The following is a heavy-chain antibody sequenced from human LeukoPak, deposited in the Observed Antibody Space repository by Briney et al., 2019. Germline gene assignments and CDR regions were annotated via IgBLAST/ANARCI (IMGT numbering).Heavy chain of an antibody. V-gene: IGHV1-2*02. CDR1: GYTFTGYY. J-gene: IGHJ6*03. D-gene: IGHD3-10*01. CDR3: ARVPTSMVRGVIITATYYYYYMDV. CDR2: INPNSGGT. Sequence: GASVKVSCKASGYTFTGYYMHWVRQAPGQGLEWMGWINPNSGGTNYAQKLQGRVTMTTDTSTSTAYMELRSLRSEDTAVYYCARVPTSMVRGVIITATYYYYYMDVWGKGTTVTISS.